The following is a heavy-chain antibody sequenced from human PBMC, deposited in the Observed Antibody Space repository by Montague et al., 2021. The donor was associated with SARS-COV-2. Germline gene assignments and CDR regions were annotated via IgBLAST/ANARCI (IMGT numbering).Heavy chain of an antibody. CDR1: GASISSYY. Sequence: SETLSLTCTVSGASISSYYWSWIRLPPGTGLEWIGFIYYSGSTNYNPSPKSRVTISVDTSKNQFSLRLSSVTAADTAVYYCARGSGWMRNAFDICGQGTMVTVSS. D-gene: IGHD6-19*01. CDR2: IYYSGST. V-gene: IGHV4-59*01. CDR3: ARGSGWMRNAFDI. J-gene: IGHJ3*02.